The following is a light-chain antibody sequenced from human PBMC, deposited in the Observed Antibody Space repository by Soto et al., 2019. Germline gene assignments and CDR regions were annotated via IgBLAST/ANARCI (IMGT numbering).Light chain of an antibody. Sequence: QPVLTQPPSVSGAPGQRVTISCTGSNSNIGAGFGVRWYQQFPRTAPRLLIYSNTNRPSGVPDRFSASKSGTSASLAITGLRAEDEADYYCQSFDINVLALIFGVGTKLTVL. J-gene: IGLJ2*01. V-gene: IGLV1-40*01. CDR2: SNT. CDR1: NSNIGAGFG. CDR3: QSFDINVLALI.